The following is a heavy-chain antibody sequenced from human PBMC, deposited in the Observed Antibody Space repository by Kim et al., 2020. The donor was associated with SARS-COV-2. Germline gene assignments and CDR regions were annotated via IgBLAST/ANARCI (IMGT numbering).Heavy chain of an antibody. CDR3: AKDMSSSYGGFFCDY. J-gene: IGHJ4*02. V-gene: IGHV3-43*01. D-gene: IGHD5-18*01. Sequence: DSVKGRFTISRDNSKNSLYLQMNSLRTEDTALYYCAKDMSSSYGGFFCDYWGQGTLVTVSS.